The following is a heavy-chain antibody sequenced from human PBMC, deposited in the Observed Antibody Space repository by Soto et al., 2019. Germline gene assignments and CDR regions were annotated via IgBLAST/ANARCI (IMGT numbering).Heavy chain of an antibody. V-gene: IGHV1-69*06. Sequence: SVKVSCQASGGTFSSYAISWVRQAPVQGLEWMGGIIPIFGTANYAQKFQGRVTITADKSTSTAYMELSSLRSEDTAVYYCARDILDSSSWYWFDPWGQGTLVTVSS. CDR1: GGTFSSYA. CDR3: ARDILDSSSWYWFDP. D-gene: IGHD6-13*01. CDR2: IIPIFGTA. J-gene: IGHJ5*02.